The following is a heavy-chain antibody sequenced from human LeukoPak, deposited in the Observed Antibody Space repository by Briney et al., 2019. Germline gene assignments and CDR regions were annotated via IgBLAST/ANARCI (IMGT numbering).Heavy chain of an antibody. V-gene: IGHV4-61*02. Sequence: SVTLSLTCTVSGGSISSGSYYWSWIRQPAGKGLEWIGRIYTSGSTNYNPSLKSRVTISVDTSKNQFSLKLSSVTAADTAVYYCARGLLILRFLAPDAFDIWGQGTMVTVSS. CDR1: GGSISSGSYY. CDR2: IYTSGST. D-gene: IGHD3-3*01. CDR3: ARGLLILRFLAPDAFDI. J-gene: IGHJ3*02.